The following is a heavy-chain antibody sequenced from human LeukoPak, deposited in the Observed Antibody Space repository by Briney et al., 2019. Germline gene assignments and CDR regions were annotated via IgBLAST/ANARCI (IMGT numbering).Heavy chain of an antibody. D-gene: IGHD2-21*01. V-gene: IGHV4-39*01. CDR3: ATPDWSTRSPYYYYGMDV. CDR1: GGSISSSSYY. CDR2: IYYSGST. Sequence: SETLSLTCTVSGGSISSSSYYWGWIRQPPGKGLEWIVSIYYSGSTYYNPSLKSRVTISVDTSKNQFSLKLSSVTAADTAVYYCATPDWSTRSPYYYYGMDVWGQGTTVTVSS. J-gene: IGHJ6*02.